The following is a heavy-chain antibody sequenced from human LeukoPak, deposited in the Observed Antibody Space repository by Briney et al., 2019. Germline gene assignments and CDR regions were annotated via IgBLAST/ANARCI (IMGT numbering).Heavy chain of an antibody. CDR1: GCTFSSYG. CDR2: IWYDGSNK. D-gene: IGHD3-9*01. J-gene: IGHJ4*02. Sequence: PGGSLRLSCAASGCTFSSYGMHWVRQAPGKGLEWVAVIWYDGSNKYYADSVKGRFTISRDNSKNTLYLQMNSLRAEDTAVYYCARGIRYFDWLSYYWGQGTLVTVSS. CDR3: ARGIRYFDWLSYY. V-gene: IGHV3-33*01.